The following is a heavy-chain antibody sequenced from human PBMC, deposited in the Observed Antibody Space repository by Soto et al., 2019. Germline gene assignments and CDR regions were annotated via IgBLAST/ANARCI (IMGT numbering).Heavy chain of an antibody. D-gene: IGHD3-10*01. CDR1: GYSFTSYW. CDR2: IYPGDSDT. Sequence: PGESLKISCKGSGYSFTSYWIGWVRQMPGKGLEWMGIIYPGDSDTRYSPSFQGQVTISADKSISTAYLQWSSLKASDTAMYYCERQVTMVRGVIINGYYYYGMDVWGQGTTVTVSS. V-gene: IGHV5-51*01. J-gene: IGHJ6*02. CDR3: ERQVTMVRGVIINGYYYYGMDV.